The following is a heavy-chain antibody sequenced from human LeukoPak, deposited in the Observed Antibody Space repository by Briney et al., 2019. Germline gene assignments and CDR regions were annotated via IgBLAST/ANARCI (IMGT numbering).Heavy chain of an antibody. V-gene: IGHV3-74*01. J-gene: IGHJ4*02. CDR3: AKDLAAAGMSYYFDY. D-gene: IGHD6-13*01. CDR1: GLTLSDYW. CDR2: ISTDGSYT. Sequence: GGSLRLSCAASGLTLSDYWMHWVRQPPGKGLVWVSRISTDGSYTNYADSVEGRFTIFRDNAKNTLYLQMNSLRAEDTAVYYCAKDLAAAGMSYYFDYWGQGTLVTVSS.